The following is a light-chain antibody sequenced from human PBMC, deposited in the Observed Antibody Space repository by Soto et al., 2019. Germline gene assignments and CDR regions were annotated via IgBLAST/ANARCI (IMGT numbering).Light chain of an antibody. J-gene: IGLJ1*01. Sequence: QSALTQPASVSGSPGQSITISCTGTSSDVGAYNYVSWNQQHPGKATKLMIYDVSNRPSGVSNRLSGSKSGNTASLTIFGFQAEDEADYYCSSYTSSSTLEGFGTGTKVTVL. CDR1: SSDVGAYNY. V-gene: IGLV2-14*01. CDR2: DVS. CDR3: SSYTSSSTLEG.